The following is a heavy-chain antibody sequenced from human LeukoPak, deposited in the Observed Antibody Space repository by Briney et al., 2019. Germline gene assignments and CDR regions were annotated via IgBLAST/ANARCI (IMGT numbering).Heavy chain of an antibody. D-gene: IGHD2-21*01. J-gene: IGHJ4*02. CDR2: INHNGNVN. V-gene: IGHV3-7*01. CDR3: ASWKMWSSYYFDY. CDR1: GFTFSSYW. Sequence: GGSLRLSCAASGFTFSSYWMNWARQAPGKGLEWVASINHNGNVNYYVDSVKGRFTISRDNAKNSLYLQMNSLRAEDTAVYYCASWKMWSSYYFDYWGQGTLVTVSS.